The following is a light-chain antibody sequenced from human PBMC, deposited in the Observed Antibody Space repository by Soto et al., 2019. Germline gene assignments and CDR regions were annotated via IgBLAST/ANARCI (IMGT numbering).Light chain of an antibody. J-gene: IGLJ2*01. V-gene: IGLV2-14*01. Sequence: QSVLTQPASVSWSPGQSITISCTGTSSDVGGYNYVSWYQQHPGKVPKLMIYDVSNRPSGVSNRFSGSKSGNTASLTISGLQADDEADYYCSSYTSGSTPVVFGGGTKLTVL. CDR3: SSYTSGSTPVV. CDR2: DVS. CDR1: SSDVGGYNY.